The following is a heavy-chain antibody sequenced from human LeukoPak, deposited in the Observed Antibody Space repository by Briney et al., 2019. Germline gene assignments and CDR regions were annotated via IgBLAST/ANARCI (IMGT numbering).Heavy chain of an antibody. V-gene: IGHV3-21*01. Sequence: GGSLRLSCAASGFTFSSYSMNWVRQAPGKGLEWVSSISSSSSYIYYADSVKGRFTISRDNAKNSLYLQMNSLRAVDTAVYYCARDDSRGYSYGYYYYYYMDVWGKGTTVTVSS. CDR3: ARDDSRGYSYGYYYYYYMDV. J-gene: IGHJ6*03. D-gene: IGHD5-18*01. CDR2: ISSSSSYI. CDR1: GFTFSSYS.